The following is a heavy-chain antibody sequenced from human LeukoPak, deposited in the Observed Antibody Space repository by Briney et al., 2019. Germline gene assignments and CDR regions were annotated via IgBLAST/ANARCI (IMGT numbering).Heavy chain of an antibody. CDR1: GYTFTSYG. CDR2: INAGNGNT. D-gene: IGHD1-26*01. V-gene: IGHV1-3*01. Sequence: GASVKVSCKASGYTFTSYGISWVRQAPGQRLEWMGWINAGNGNTKYSQKFQGRVTITRDTTSSTAYMEMSSLRSEDTAVYYCARDQEVGATKGDAFDIWGQGTMVTVSS. CDR3: ARDQEVGATKGDAFDI. J-gene: IGHJ3*02.